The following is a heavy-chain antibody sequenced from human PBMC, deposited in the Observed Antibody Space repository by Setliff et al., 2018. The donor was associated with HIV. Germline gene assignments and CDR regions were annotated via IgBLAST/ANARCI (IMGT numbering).Heavy chain of an antibody. CDR2: IIPLFGSA. Sequence: SVKVSCKTSGGTFSSYSITWVRQAPGQGLEWMGGIIPLFGSADYAQRFQGRVTITADEPTKTAQMELSGLTFEDTAVYYCAKGPNFEDAFDIWGQGTVVTVSS. V-gene: IGHV1-69*13. D-gene: IGHD2-8*01. J-gene: IGHJ3*02. CDR1: GGTFSSYS. CDR3: AKGPNFEDAFDI.